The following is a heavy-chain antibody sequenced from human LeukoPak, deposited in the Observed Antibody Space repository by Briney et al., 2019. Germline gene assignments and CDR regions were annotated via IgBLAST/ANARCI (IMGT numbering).Heavy chain of an antibody. CDR1: GASISSSNYY. V-gene: IGHV4-39*01. CDR2: IYSSGNT. Sequence: PSETLSLTCAVSGASISSSNYYWGWVRQSPGKGLEWIGNIYSSGNTYYNASLKSRVTMYIDTSKNQFSLKLSSVTAADTAVYYCARLDYYGSGSYYRAYYYYYMDVWGKGTTVTISS. J-gene: IGHJ6*03. D-gene: IGHD3-10*01. CDR3: ARLDYYGSGSYYRAYYYYYMDV.